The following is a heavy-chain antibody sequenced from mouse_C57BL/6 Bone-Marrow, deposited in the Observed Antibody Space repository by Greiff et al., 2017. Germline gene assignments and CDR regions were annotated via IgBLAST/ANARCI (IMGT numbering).Heavy chain of an antibody. D-gene: IGHD1-1*01. J-gene: IGHJ4*01. CDR1: GYTFTSYW. Sequence: VQLKQSGTVLARPGASVKMSCKTSGYTFTSYWMHWVKQRPGQGLEWIGAIYPGNSDTSYNQKFKGKAKLTAVTSASTAYMELSSLTNEDSAVYYCIYYYGTPYYYAMDYWGQGTSVTVSS. CDR2: IYPGNSDT. V-gene: IGHV1-5*01. CDR3: IYYYGTPYYYAMDY.